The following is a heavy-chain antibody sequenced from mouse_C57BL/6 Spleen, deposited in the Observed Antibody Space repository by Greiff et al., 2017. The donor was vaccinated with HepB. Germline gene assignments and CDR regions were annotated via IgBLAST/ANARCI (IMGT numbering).Heavy chain of an antibody. J-gene: IGHJ1*03. CDR2: IDPSDSET. CDR3: ARDYGSSFYWYFDV. CDR1: GYTFTSYW. Sequence: VQLQQPGAELVRPGSSVKLSCKASGYTFTSYWMHWVKQRPIQGLEWIGNIDPSDSETHYNQKFKDKATLTVDKSSSTAYMQLSSLTSEDSAVYYGARDYGSSFYWYFDVWGTGTTVTVSS. D-gene: IGHD1-1*01. V-gene: IGHV1-52*01.